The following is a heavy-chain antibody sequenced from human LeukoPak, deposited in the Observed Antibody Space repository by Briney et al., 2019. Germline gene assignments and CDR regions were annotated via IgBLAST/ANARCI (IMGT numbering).Heavy chain of an antibody. V-gene: IGHV1-3*04. CDR3: ARSFGDYSHFDY. J-gene: IGHJ4*02. CDR1: GYTFTSYT. CDR2: INTGNSNT. Sequence: ASEKVSCKASGYTFTSYTIHWVRQAPGQRLEWMGWINTGNSNTKYSQKLQGRVIITKDTSARTAYMELSSLRSEDTAMYYCARSFGDYSHFDYWGQGTLVTVSS. D-gene: IGHD4-17*01.